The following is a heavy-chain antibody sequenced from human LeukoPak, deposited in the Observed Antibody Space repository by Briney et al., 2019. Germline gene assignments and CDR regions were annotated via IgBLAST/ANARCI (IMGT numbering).Heavy chain of an antibody. CDR1: GYTFTSYG. CDR2: ISAYNGNT. D-gene: IGHD3-10*01. CDR3: AKTAIWFGELLYVDYYYYYGMDV. J-gene: IGHJ6*02. V-gene: IGHV1-18*01. Sequence: GASVKVSCKASGYTFTSYGISWVRQAPGQGLEWMGWISAYNGNTNYAQKLQGRVTMTTDTSTSTAYMELRSLRAEDTAVYYCAKTAIWFGELLYVDYYYYYGMDVWGQGTTVTVSS.